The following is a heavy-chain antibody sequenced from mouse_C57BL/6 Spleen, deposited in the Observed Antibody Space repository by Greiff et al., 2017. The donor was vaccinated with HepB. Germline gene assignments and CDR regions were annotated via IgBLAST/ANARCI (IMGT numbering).Heavy chain of an antibody. V-gene: IGHV14-4*01. J-gene: IGHJ4*01. Sequence: VQLQQSGAELVRPGASVKLSCTASGFNIKDDYMHWVKQRPEQGLEWIGWIDTENGDTEYASKFQGKATITSDTSSNTAYLQLSSLTSEDTAVYYCTTGSSYGDAMDYWGQGTSVTVSS. CDR2: IDTENGDT. CDR3: TTGSSYGDAMDY. D-gene: IGHD1-1*01. CDR1: GFNIKDDY.